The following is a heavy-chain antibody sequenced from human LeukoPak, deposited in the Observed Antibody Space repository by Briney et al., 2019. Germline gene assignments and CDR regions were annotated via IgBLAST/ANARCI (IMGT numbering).Heavy chain of an antibody. V-gene: IGHV5-51*01. CDR2: IYPGDSDT. Sequence: GESLKISCKGSGYSFTNYWIGWVRQMPGKGLEWMGIIYPGDSDTRYSPSFQGQVTISADKSISTAYLQWSSLKASDTAMYYCARRGEEGDGHMPGRAVGGQGTTVTVSS. J-gene: IGHJ6*02. D-gene: IGHD5-24*01. CDR3: ARRGEEGDGHMPGRAV. CDR1: GYSFTNYW.